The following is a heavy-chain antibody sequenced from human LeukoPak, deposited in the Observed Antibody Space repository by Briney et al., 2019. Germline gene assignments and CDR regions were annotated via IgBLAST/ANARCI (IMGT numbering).Heavy chain of an antibody. V-gene: IGHV3-23*01. D-gene: IGHD2-15*01. CDR1: GFRFKNFG. CDR2: ISASGGGA. Sequence: GGSLRLSCAASGFRFKNFGMTWVRQAPGKGLEWVSTISASGGGAYYADSVKGRFTISRDNSKNTLYLQMNSLRAEDTAVYYCAKVSGVVAYYYYGMDVWGQGTTVTVSS. CDR3: AKVSGVVAYYYYGMDV. J-gene: IGHJ6*02.